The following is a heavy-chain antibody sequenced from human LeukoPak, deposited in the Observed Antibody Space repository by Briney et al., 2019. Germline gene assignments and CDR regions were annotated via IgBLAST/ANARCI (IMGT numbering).Heavy chain of an antibody. D-gene: IGHD5-18*01. CDR3: ATRSELLHGYSYGYYYYYMDV. J-gene: IGHJ6*03. CDR2: IIPIFGTA. Sequence: SVKVSCKASGGTFSSYAISWVRQAPGQGLEWMGGIIPIFGTANYAQKFQGRVTITTDESTSTAYMVLSSLRSEDTAVYYCATRSELLHGYSYGYYYYYMDVWGKGTTVTVSS. CDR1: GGTFSSYA. V-gene: IGHV1-69*05.